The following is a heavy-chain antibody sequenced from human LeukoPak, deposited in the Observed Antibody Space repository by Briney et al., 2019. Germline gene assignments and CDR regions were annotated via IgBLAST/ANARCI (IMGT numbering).Heavy chain of an antibody. CDR1: GGSISSSNW. CDR2: IYYSGST. V-gene: IGHV4-4*02. D-gene: IGHD2-2*02. J-gene: IGHJ4*02. Sequence: SGTLSLTCAVSGGSISSSNWWSWVRQPPGKGLEWIGYIYYSGSTYYNPSLKSRVTISVDTSKNQFSLKLSSVTAADTAVYYCARDHCSSTSCYTGGYYFDYWGQGTLVTVSS. CDR3: ARDHCSSTSCYTGGYYFDY.